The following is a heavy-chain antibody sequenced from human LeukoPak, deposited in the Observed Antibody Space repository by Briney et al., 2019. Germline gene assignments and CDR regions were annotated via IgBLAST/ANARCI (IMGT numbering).Heavy chain of an antibody. D-gene: IGHD1-26*01. J-gene: IGHJ5*02. CDR1: GYTFTSYG. CDR3: ARAYSGSYPRGNWFDP. V-gene: IGHV1-18*01. Sequence: GASVKVSCKASGYTFTSYGISWVRQAPGQGLEWMGWISAYNGNTNYAQKLQGRVTMTTDTSTSTAYMELRSLRSDDTAVYYCARAYSGSYPRGNWFDPWGQGTLVTDSS. CDR2: ISAYNGNT.